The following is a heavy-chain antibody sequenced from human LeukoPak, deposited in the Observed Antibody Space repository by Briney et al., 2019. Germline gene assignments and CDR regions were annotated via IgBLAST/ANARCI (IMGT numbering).Heavy chain of an antibody. V-gene: IGHV1-2*02. CDR2: INPNSGGT. CDR3: ARASYYYDSSGYPGYYFDY. J-gene: IGHJ4*02. CDR1: GYTFTGYY. Sequence: GASVKVSCTASGYTFTGYYLHWVRQAPGQGLEWMGWINPNSGGTSYAQKFQGRVTMTGDTSISTAYMELSRLRSDDTAVYYCARASYYYDSSGYPGYYFDYWGQGTLVTVSS. D-gene: IGHD3-22*01.